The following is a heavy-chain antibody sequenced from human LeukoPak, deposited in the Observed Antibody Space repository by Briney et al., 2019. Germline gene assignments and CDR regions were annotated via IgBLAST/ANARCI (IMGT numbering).Heavy chain of an antibody. CDR3: ATRKLGNDY. CDR2: IYTSGST. D-gene: IGHD7-27*01. CDR1: GGSISSGSYY. V-gene: IGHV4-61*02. J-gene: IGHJ4*02. Sequence: SQTLSLTCTVSGGSISSGSYYWSWIRQPAGKGLEWIGRIYTSGSTNYNPSLKSRVTISADTSKNQFSLRLYSVTAADTAVYYCATRKLGNDYWGQGTLVTVSS.